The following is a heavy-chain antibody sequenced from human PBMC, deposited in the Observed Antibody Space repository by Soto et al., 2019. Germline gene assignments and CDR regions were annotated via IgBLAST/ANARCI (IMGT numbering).Heavy chain of an antibody. J-gene: IGHJ4*02. Sequence: GALRLSYAASGFTFSSYSMNWVRQAPGKGLEWVSSISSSGTYIYYADSVKGRFIISRNNAKNSLYLQMNSLRAEDTAVYYCARDSTPYCSGGGCRYYFDYWGQGTLVTVSS. CDR3: ARDSTPYCSGGGCRYYFDY. D-gene: IGHD2-15*01. V-gene: IGHV3-21*01. CDR1: GFTFSSYS. CDR2: ISSSGTYI.